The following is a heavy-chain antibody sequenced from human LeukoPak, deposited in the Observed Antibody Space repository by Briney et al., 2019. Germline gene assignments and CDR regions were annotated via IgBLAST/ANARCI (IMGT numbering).Heavy chain of an antibody. CDR3: TTRGGESSPLRY. V-gene: IGHV1-2*06. CDR1: GYTFTGYS. CDR2: INPSSGVT. D-gene: IGHD3-10*01. J-gene: IGHJ4*02. Sequence: ASVKVSCKASGYTFTGYSIQWVRQAPGQGLEWMGRINPSSGVTHYAQKFQDSATLTRDTSISTAYLEVNTLRSDDTAVYYCTTRGGESSPLRYWGQGTLVTVSS.